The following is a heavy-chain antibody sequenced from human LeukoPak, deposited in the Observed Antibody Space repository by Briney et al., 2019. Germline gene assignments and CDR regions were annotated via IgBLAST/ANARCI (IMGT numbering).Heavy chain of an antibody. V-gene: IGHV3-23*01. CDR1: GFTFSSYA. D-gene: IGHD3-9*01. Sequence: GGSLRLSCAASGFTFSSYAMSWVRQAPGKGLEWVSAVSGSGGSTYYADSVKGRFTISRDNSKNTLYLQMNSLRAEDTAVYYCAKVDGHYDILTGYFPLDYWGQGTLVTVSS. CDR2: VSGSGGST. CDR3: AKVDGHYDILTGYFPLDY. J-gene: IGHJ4*02.